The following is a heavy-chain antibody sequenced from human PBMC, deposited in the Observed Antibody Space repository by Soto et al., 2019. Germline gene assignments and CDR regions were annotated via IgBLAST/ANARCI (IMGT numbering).Heavy chain of an antibody. CDR1: GASVSSGSFY. Sequence: ETLSLTCSVSGASVSSGSFYWSWTRQPPGKGLEWIGFIYNNETFNYNPSLKSRVTLSVDTSKHQFSLKLSSVTAADTAVYYCARVPLRYSSSHNFDSWGQGALVTVSS. V-gene: IGHV4-61*01. CDR2: IYNNETF. CDR3: ARVPLRYSSSHNFDS. D-gene: IGHD6-19*01. J-gene: IGHJ4*02.